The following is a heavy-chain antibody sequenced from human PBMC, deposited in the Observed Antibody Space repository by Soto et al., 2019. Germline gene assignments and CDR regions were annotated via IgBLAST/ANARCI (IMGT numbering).Heavy chain of an antibody. CDR2: IVVGSGNT. J-gene: IGHJ4*02. V-gene: IGHV1-58*01. D-gene: IGHD3-9*01. CDR3: AADQPTYYDILTGPLDY. CDR1: GFTFTSSA. Sequence: GASVKVSCKASGFTFTSSAVQWVRQARGQRLEWIGWIVVGSGNTNYAQKFQERVTITRDMSTSTAYMELSSLRSEDTAMYYCAADQPTYYDILTGPLDYWGQGTLVTVSS.